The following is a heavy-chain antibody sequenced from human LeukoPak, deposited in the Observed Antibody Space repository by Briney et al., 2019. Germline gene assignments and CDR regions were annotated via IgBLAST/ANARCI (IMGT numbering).Heavy chain of an antibody. CDR2: IHDSGST. CDR1: GGSISSSSYY. J-gene: IGHJ4*02. Sequence: PSETLSLTCAVSGGSISSSSYYWGWIRQPPGKGLEWIGEIHDSGSTNYNPSLKSRVTMSVDKSRNQFSLNLTSVTAADTAVYYCATRATAGPWWGQGTLVTVSS. CDR3: ATRATAGPW. D-gene: IGHD6-13*01. V-gene: IGHV4-39*07.